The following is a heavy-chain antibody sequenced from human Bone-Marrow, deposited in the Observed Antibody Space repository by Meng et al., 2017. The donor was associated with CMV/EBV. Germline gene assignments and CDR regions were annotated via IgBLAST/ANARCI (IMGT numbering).Heavy chain of an antibody. Sequence: CAFSGYSIRSAPRSTWGRQPPGKGLEWIGEILHSGNTNYNPSLKSRVTISVDKSKNQFSLNLSPVTAADTAVYYCARDLTVVRGVFDYWSQGTLVTVSS. D-gene: IGHD3-10*01. CDR1: GYSIRSAPR. V-gene: IGHV4-4*02. J-gene: IGHJ4*02. CDR2: ILHSGNT. CDR3: ARDLTVVRGVFDY.